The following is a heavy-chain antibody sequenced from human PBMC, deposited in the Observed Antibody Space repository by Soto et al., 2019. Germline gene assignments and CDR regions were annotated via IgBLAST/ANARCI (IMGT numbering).Heavy chain of an antibody. CDR2: IYYSGST. V-gene: IGHV4-59*01. CDR3: ARVRYYYDSSGYYWTVFDY. CDR1: GGSISSYY. J-gene: IGHJ4*02. Sequence: ETLSLTCTVSGGSISSYYWSWIRQPPGKGLEWIGYIYYSGSTNYNPSLKSRVTISVDTSKNQFSLKLSSVTAADTAVYYCARVRYYYDSSGYYWTVFDYWGQGTLVTVSS. D-gene: IGHD3-22*01.